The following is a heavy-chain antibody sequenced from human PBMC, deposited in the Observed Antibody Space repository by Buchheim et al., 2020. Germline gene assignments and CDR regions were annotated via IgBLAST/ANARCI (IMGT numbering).Heavy chain of an antibody. CDR2: INPSGGST. Sequence: QVQLVQSGAEVKKPGASVKVSCKASGYTFTSYYMHWVRQAPGQGLEWMGIINPSGGSTSYAQKFQGRVTMPRDTPTHKVYMELSSLRSEDTAVYYCARISSSSTYYYYGMDVWGQGTT. J-gene: IGHJ6*02. CDR1: GYTFTSYY. D-gene: IGHD6-6*01. CDR3: ARISSSSTYYYYGMDV. V-gene: IGHV1-46*01.